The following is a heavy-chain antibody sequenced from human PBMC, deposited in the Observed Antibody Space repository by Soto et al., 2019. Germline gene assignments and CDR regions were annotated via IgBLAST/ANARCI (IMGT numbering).Heavy chain of an antibody. CDR2: LNPKSGGT. CDR1: GYAFTCYY. D-gene: IGHD2-2*01. Sequence: GASVKVSWTAAGYAFTCYYMHWVRHAPEQGLEWMGWLNPKSGGTNYAQKFQGRVTMTRDTSISTAYMELSRLRSDDTAVYYCARHRGYCSSNGCWNFAHWGHGALVTVSS. CDR3: ARHRGYCSSNGCWNFAH. J-gene: IGHJ4*01. V-gene: IGHV1-2*02.